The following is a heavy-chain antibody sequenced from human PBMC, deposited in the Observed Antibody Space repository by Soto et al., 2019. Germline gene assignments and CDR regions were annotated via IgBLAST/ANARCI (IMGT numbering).Heavy chain of an antibody. V-gene: IGHV3-21*01. D-gene: IGHD5-12*01. J-gene: IGHJ4*02. Sequence: GGSLRLSCAASGFTFSSYSMNWVRQAPGKGLEWVSSISSSSSYIYYAGSVKGRFTISRDNAKNSLFLQMNSLRAEDTAVYYCARRSGSTLDYWGQGTLVTVSS. CDR2: ISSSSSYI. CDR1: GFTFSSYS. CDR3: ARRSGSTLDY.